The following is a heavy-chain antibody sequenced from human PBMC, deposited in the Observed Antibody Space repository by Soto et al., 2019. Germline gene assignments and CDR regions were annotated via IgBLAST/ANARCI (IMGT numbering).Heavy chain of an antibody. Sequence: QVQLVESGGGVVQPGRSLRLSCAASGFTFSSYGMHWVRQAPGKGLEWVAVIWYDGSNKYYADSVKGRFTISRDNSNNTLYLQMNSLRAEDTAVYYCARDHYCSGGSCYSQVYGMDVWGQGTTVTVSS. CDR2: IWYDGSNK. CDR1: GFTFSSYG. D-gene: IGHD2-15*01. V-gene: IGHV3-33*01. J-gene: IGHJ6*02. CDR3: ARDHYCSGGSCYSQVYGMDV.